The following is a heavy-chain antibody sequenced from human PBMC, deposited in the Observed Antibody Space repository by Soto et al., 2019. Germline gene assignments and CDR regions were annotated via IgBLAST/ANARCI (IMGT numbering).Heavy chain of an antibody. J-gene: IGHJ6*02. CDR3: ASISSTSPSYYYYYGMDV. Sequence: PGESLKISCKGSGYSFTSYWISWVRQMPGKGLEWMGRIDPSDSYTNYSPSFQGHVTISADKSISTAYLQWSSLKASDTAMYYCASISSTSPSYYYYYGMDVWGQGATVTVSS. CDR1: GYSFTSYW. CDR2: IDPSDSYT. D-gene: IGHD3-3*02. V-gene: IGHV5-10-1*01.